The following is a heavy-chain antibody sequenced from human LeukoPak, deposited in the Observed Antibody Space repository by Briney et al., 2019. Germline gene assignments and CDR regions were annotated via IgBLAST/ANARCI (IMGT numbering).Heavy chain of an antibody. J-gene: IGHJ5*02. D-gene: IGHD3-3*01. CDR2: ISGSGDTT. CDR3: AKMDDDFWSGYFGRNWFDP. V-gene: IGHV3-23*01. CDR1: GFTFSSFA. Sequence: GGSLRLSCAASGFTFSSFAMSWVRQAPGKGLEWVPSISGSGDTTYYADSVKGRFTISRDNSKNTLYLQMNSLRAEDTAVYYCAKMDDDFWSGYFGRNWFDPWGQGTLVTVSS.